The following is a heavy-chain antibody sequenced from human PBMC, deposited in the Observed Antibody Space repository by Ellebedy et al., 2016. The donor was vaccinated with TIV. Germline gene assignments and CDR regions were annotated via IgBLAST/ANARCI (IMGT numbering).Heavy chain of an antibody. J-gene: IGHJ3*02. D-gene: IGHD3-10*01. Sequence: PGGSLRLSCAASGFTFSSYAMSRVRQAPGKGLEWVSGISGSGGSTYYADSVKGRFTISRDNSKNTMYLQMNSLRAKDTAVYYCAKDSSIGDLGAFDIWGQGTMVTVSS. V-gene: IGHV3-23*01. CDR2: ISGSGGST. CDR1: GFTFSSYA. CDR3: AKDSSIGDLGAFDI.